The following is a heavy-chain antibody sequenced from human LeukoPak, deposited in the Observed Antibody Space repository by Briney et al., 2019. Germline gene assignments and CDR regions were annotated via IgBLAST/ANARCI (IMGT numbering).Heavy chain of an antibody. D-gene: IGHD3-10*01. J-gene: IGHJ4*02. CDR3: ARDYASGSWYSDY. Sequence: GASVKVSCKASGYTFTKYDFSWVRQAPGLGLEWMGWISGYNGNTNYAQKLQGRVTMTMDTSTSTAYMELRSLRSDDTAVYYCARDYASGSWYSDYWGQGTLVTVSS. CDR1: GYTFTKYD. CDR2: ISGYNGNT. V-gene: IGHV1-18*01.